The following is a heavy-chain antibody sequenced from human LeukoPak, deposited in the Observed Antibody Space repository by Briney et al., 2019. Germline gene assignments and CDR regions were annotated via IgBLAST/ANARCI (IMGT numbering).Heavy chain of an antibody. D-gene: IGHD2-2*01. V-gene: IGHV4-31*03. CDR3: ARIFCSRSTCYNYFDY. CDR2: IYSSGST. CDR1: GSSISSGDYY. J-gene: IGHJ4*02. Sequence: SETLSLTCTVAGSSISSGDYYWSWIRQHPGKGLEWIGYIYSSGSTYYNPSLKSRITMSVDTSKNQFSLKVSSVTAADTAVYYCARIFCSRSTCYNYFDYWGQGTLVTVSS.